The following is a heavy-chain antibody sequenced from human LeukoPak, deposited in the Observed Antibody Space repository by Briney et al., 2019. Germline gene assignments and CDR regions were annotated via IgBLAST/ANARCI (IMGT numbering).Heavy chain of an antibody. V-gene: IGHV3-66*01. CDR2: IYSGGST. CDR3: AGTWSLYDAFDI. Sequence: PGGSLRLSCAASEFSVGSNYMTWVRQAPGKGLEWVSLIYSGGSTYYADSVKGRFTISRDNSKNTLYLQMNSLRAEDTAVYYCAGTWSLYDAFDIWGQGTMVTVSS. J-gene: IGHJ3*02. D-gene: IGHD6-13*01. CDR1: EFSVGSNY.